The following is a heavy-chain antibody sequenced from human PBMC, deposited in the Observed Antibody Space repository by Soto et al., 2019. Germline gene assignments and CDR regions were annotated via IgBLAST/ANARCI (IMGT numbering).Heavy chain of an antibody. Sequence: GGSLRLSCAASGFTISSNYMSWVRQAPGKGLEWVSVIYSGGSTYYADSVKGRFTISRDNSKNTLYLQMNSLRAEDTAVYYCARGSYYYYYMDVWGKGTTVTVSS. V-gene: IGHV3-53*01. J-gene: IGHJ6*03. CDR2: IYSGGST. CDR1: GFTISSNY. CDR3: ARGSYYYYYMDV.